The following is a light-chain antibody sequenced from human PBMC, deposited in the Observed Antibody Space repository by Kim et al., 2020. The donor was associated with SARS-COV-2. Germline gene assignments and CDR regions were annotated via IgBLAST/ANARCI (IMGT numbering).Light chain of an antibody. CDR1: QDISNY. CDR3: QQYDNLPRYT. Sequence: DIQMTQSPSSLSASVGDRVTITCQASQDISNYLNWYQQKPGKAPKLLIYDASNLETGVPSRFSGSGSGTDFTFTISSQQPEDIATYYCQQYDNLPRYTFGQGTKLEI. V-gene: IGKV1-33*01. CDR2: DAS. J-gene: IGKJ2*01.